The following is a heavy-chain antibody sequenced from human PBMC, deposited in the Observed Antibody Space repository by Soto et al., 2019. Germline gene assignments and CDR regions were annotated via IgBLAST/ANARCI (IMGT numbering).Heavy chain of an antibody. V-gene: IGHV1-18*04. CDR1: GYTFTNYG. CDR3: ARDWGQQWLAYGMDV. Sequence: QVQLVQSGAEVKKPGASVKVSCKASGYTFTNYGISWVRQPPGQGLEWMGWISTYNGHTTSAQKLQGRVTMTTDTSTSTAYMELRSLRSDDTAVYYSARDWGQQWLAYGMDVWGQGTTVTVSS. J-gene: IGHJ6*02. CDR2: ISTYNGHT. D-gene: IGHD6-19*01.